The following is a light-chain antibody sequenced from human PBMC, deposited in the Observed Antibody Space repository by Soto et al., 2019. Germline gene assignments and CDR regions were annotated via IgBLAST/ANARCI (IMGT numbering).Light chain of an antibody. CDR3: AAWDDSLSGRDVV. J-gene: IGLJ2*01. Sequence: QSVLTQPPSASGTPGQRVTISCSGSSCNIGSNYVYWYQQLPGTAPKLLIYRNNQRPSGVPDRFSGSKSGTSASLAISGLRSEDEADYYCAAWDDSLSGRDVVFGGGTKVTVL. V-gene: IGLV1-47*01. CDR1: SCNIGSNY. CDR2: RNN.